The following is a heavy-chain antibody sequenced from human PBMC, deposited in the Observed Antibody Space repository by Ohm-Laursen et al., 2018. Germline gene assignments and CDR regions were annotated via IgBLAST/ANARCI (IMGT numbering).Heavy chain of an antibody. CDR2: ISWNSGSI. Sequence: SLRLSCAASGFTFDDYAMHWVRQAPGKGLEWVSGISWNSGSIGYADSVKGRFTISRDNAKNSLYLQMNSLRAEDTALYYCAKDYNPFLYGMDVWGQGTTVTVS. CDR1: GFTFDDYA. J-gene: IGHJ6*02. V-gene: IGHV3-9*01. D-gene: IGHD2/OR15-2a*01. CDR3: AKDYNPFLYGMDV.